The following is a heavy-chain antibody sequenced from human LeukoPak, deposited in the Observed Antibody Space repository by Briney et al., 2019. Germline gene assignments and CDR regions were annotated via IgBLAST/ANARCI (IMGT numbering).Heavy chain of an antibody. Sequence: PSETLSLTCAVYGGSFSGYYWSWIRQPPGKGLEWIGEINHSGSTNYNPSLKSRVTISVDTSKNQFSLKLSSVTAADTAVYYCARGIDDAFDIWGQGTMVTASS. CDR2: INHSGST. CDR1: GGSFSGYY. J-gene: IGHJ3*02. CDR3: ARGIDDAFDI. V-gene: IGHV4-34*01.